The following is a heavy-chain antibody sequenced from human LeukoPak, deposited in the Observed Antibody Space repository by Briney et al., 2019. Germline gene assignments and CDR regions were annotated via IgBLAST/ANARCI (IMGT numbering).Heavy chain of an antibody. CDR1: GYTFTTYA. CDR2: INTAVGNP. D-gene: IGHD2-15*01. V-gene: IGHV7-4-1*02. J-gene: IGHJ5*02. Sequence: GASVKVSCKASGYTFTTYAMNWVRQAPGQGLEWMGYINTAVGNPTYAQDFTGRFLFSVDTSVSTAYLQITNLTAEDTALYYCASRTYSYGLSPWGQGNLVTVS. CDR3: ASRTYSYGLSP.